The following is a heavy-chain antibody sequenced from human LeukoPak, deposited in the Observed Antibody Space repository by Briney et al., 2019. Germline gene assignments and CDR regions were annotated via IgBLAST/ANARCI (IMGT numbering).Heavy chain of an antibody. D-gene: IGHD2-2*01. J-gene: IGHJ6*04. CDR2: IKEDGSDT. V-gene: IGHV3-7*01. Sequence: PGGSLRLSCAASGFTFTNFWMTWVRQAPGKGLQLVANIKEDGSDTYYVDSVKGRFTISRDNAKNSLYLQMNNLRTEDTAIYYCVPAAMNVWGKGTTVTVSS. CDR1: GFTFTNFW. CDR3: VPAAMNV.